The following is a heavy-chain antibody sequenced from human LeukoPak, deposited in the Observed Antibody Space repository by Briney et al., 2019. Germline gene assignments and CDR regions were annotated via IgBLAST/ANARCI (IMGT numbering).Heavy chain of an antibody. CDR2: ITSSSGYT. V-gene: IGHV3-11*03. D-gene: IGHD3-9*01. J-gene: IGHJ4*02. CDR1: GFTFSDYY. Sequence: PGGSLRLSCAASGFTFSDYYMSWIRQAPGKGLEWVSYITSSSGYTDYADSVKGRFTISRDNAKNSLYLQMNSLRAEDTAMYYCASASYDILTGYFDYWGQGTLVTVSS. CDR3: ASASYDILTGYFDY.